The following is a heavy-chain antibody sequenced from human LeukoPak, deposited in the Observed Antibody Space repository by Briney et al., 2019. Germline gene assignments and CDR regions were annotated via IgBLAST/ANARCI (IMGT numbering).Heavy chain of an antibody. CDR3: ARDRRSGWSLYYYGMDV. CDR2: IWYDGSNK. V-gene: IGHV3-33*08. CDR1: GFTFSSYA. D-gene: IGHD6-19*01. Sequence: GGSLRLSCAASGFTFSSYAMSWVRQAPGKGLEWVAVIWYDGSNKYYADSVKGRFTISRDNSKNTLYLQMNSLGAEDTAVYYCARDRRSGWSLYYYGMDVWGQGTTVTVSS. J-gene: IGHJ6*02.